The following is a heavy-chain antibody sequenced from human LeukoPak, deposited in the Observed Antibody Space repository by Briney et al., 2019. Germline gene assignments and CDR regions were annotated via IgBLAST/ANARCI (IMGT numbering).Heavy chain of an antibody. V-gene: IGHV3-21*01. CDR2: ISSSSSYI. Sequence: GGSLRLSCAASGFTFSSYSMNWVRQAPGEGLGWVSSISSSSSYIYYADSVKGRFTISRDNAKNSLYLQMNSLRAEDTAVYYGARDGQYYSSSWYDYWGQGTLVTVSS. CDR1: GFTFSSYS. CDR3: ARDGQYYSSSWYDY. D-gene: IGHD6-13*01. J-gene: IGHJ4*02.